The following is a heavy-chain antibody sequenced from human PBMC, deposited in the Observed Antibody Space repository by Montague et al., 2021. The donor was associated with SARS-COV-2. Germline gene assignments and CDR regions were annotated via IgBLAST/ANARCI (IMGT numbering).Heavy chain of an antibody. CDR2: ISLGGHT. CDR3: ARDIWEPEVRSRGWFDP. Sequence: SETLSLTCGVSGGSISNNNWWSWVRQSQETGLEWIGEISLGGHTDYNPSLKSRVTISLDKSKNQFSLTLTSVTAADTAVYYCARDIWEPEVRSRGWFDPWGQGILVTVSS. J-gene: IGHJ5*02. D-gene: IGHD1-26*01. CDR1: GGSISNNNW. V-gene: IGHV4-4*02.